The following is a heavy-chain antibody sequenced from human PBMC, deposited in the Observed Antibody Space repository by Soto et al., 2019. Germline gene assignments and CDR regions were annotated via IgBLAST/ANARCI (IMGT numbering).Heavy chain of an antibody. CDR3: ATRYCSSTSCPPNYYYYYGMDV. CDR1: GFTFSSYS. J-gene: IGHJ6*02. D-gene: IGHD2-2*01. Sequence: GGSLRLSCAASGFTFSSYSMNWVRQAPGKGLEWVSYISSSSSTIYYADSVKGRFTISRDNAKNSLYLQMNSLRDEDTAVYYCATRYCSSTSCPPNYYYYYGMDVWGQGTTVTVSS. CDR2: ISSSSSTI. V-gene: IGHV3-48*02.